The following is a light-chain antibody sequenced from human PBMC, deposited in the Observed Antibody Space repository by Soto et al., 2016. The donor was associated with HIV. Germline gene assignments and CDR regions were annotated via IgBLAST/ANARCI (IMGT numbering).Light chain of an antibody. CDR1: NLEEKF. J-gene: IGLJ2*01. V-gene: IGLV3-1*01. CDR2: QDT. Sequence: SYELIQPPSVSVSPGQTASITCSGDNLEEKFACWYQQKPGQSPVLVIYQDTKRPSGIPERFSGSNSGNTATLTISGTQAMDEADYFCQAWDSSTVVFGGGTKVIVL. CDR3: QAWDSSTVV.